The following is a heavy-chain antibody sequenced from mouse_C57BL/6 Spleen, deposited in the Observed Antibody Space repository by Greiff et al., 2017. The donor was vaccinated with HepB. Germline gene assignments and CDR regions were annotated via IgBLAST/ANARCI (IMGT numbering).Heavy chain of an antibody. CDR2: IDPSDSYT. V-gene: IGHV1-50*01. J-gene: IGHJ2*01. CDR1: GYTFTSYW. Sequence: VQLQQPGAELVKPGASVKLSCKASGYTFTSYWMQWVKQRPGQGLEWIGEIDPSDSYTNYNQKFKGKATLTVDTSSSTAYMQLISLTSEDSAVYYCARLALDYWGQGTTLTVSS. CDR3: ARLALDY.